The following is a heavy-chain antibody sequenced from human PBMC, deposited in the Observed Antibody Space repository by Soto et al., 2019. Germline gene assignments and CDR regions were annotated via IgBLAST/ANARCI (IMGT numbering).Heavy chain of an antibody. CDR1: GVSFSGYY. CDR3: ARGSKGYCSGGSCYSRAFDI. CDR2: INHSGST. D-gene: IGHD2-15*01. Sequence: QVQLQQWGAGLLKPSETLSLTCAVYGVSFSGYYWSWIRQPPGKGLEWIGEINHSGSTNYNPSLKSRVTISVDTSKNQFSLKLSSVTAADTAVYYCARGSKGYCSGGSCYSRAFDIWGQGTMVTVSS. J-gene: IGHJ3*02. V-gene: IGHV4-34*01.